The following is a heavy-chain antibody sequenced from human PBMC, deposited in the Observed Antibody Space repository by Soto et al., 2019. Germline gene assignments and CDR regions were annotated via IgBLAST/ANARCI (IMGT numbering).Heavy chain of an antibody. CDR3: ARDTVLTGMFDF. V-gene: IGHV4-59*01. Sequence: QVLLQESGPGQVKPSETLSLTCTVSGGSIGSYHWSWVRQPPGKGLEWIASVYYTGTTNYNPSLGSRVTISIDAPGNRFSMEITSVTAAETAIYYCARDTVLTGMFDFWGQGTLVTVSS. D-gene: IGHD4-17*01. J-gene: IGHJ4*02. CDR2: VYYTGTT. CDR1: GGSIGSYH.